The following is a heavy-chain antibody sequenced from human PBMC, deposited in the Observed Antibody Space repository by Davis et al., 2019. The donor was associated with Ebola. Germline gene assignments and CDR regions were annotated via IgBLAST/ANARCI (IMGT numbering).Heavy chain of an antibody. CDR1: GFTFSSYA. V-gene: IGHV3-21*04. D-gene: IGHD6-19*01. CDR2: ISSSSSYI. CDR3: AGGTRSGWHLEY. Sequence: GGSLRLSCAASGFTFSSYAMSWVRQAPGKGLEWVSSISSSSSYIYYADSVKGRFTISRDNAKNSLYLQMNTLRAEDAAVYYCAGGTRSGWHLEYWGQGTLVTVSS. J-gene: IGHJ4*02.